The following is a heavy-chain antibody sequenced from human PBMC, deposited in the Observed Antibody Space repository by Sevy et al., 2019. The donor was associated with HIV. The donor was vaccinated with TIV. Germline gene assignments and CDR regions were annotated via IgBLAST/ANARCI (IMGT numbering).Heavy chain of an antibody. CDR3: ARAGGFGSAEGYDY. CDR1: GYPVNSLYY. Sequence: SETLSLTCNVSGYPVNSLYYWAWIRQPPGKGLEWVGNFHHTDKTFYNPSLGGRVTISADISKNVFSLDLTSVTAADTAVYFCARAGGFGSAEGYDYWGQGILVTVSS. D-gene: IGHD3-3*01. V-gene: IGHV4-38-2*02. J-gene: IGHJ4*02. CDR2: FHHTDKT.